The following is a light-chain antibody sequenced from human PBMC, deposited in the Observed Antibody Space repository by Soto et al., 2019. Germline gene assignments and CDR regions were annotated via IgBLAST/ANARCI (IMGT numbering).Light chain of an antibody. J-gene: IGLJ2*01. CDR1: SSDVGGYNY. V-gene: IGLV2-14*03. Sequence: QSVLTQPASLSGSPGQSITISCTGTSSDVGGYNYVSWYQQHPGKAPKLIIYDVTNRPSGVSNRFSGSKSGNTASLTISGLQAEDEADYYCISYTSSNTLVFGGGTKLTVL. CDR3: ISYTSSNTLV. CDR2: DVT.